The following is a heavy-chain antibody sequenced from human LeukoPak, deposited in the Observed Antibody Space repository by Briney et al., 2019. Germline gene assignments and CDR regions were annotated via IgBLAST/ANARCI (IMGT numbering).Heavy chain of an antibody. Sequence: SGGSLRLSCAASGFTFSSYSMNWVRQAPGKGLEWVSSISSSSSYIYYADSVKGRFTISRDNAKNSLYLQMNSLRAEDTAVYYCARDPFYCGGDCYAFDIWGQGTMVTVSS. V-gene: IGHV3-21*04. CDR1: GFTFSSYS. CDR2: ISSSSSYI. CDR3: ARDPFYCGGDCYAFDI. J-gene: IGHJ3*02. D-gene: IGHD2-21*02.